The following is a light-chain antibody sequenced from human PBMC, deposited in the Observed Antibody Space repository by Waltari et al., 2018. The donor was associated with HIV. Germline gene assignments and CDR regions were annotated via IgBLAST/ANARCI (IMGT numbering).Light chain of an antibody. CDR1: ASNIRGGYD. Sequence: QSVLTQPPSVSGAPGPRVTVHGTGRASNIRGGYDVNCYQKLPGTAPKLYINGNNNRPSGVPDRFSVSKSGASASLAITGLQGEDEGDYYCQTYDTDLKTYVFGSGTKVTVL. J-gene: IGLJ1*01. CDR3: QTYDTDLKTYV. V-gene: IGLV1-40*01. CDR2: GNN.